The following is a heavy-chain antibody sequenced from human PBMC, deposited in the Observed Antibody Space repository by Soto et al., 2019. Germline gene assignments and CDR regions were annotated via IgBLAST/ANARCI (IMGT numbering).Heavy chain of an antibody. V-gene: IGHV1-3*01. J-gene: IGHJ4*02. CDR2: INAGNGNT. CDR1: GYTFTSYA. CDR3: ARSITMIVVFLPSY. D-gene: IGHD3-22*01. Sequence: ASVKVSCQASGYTFTSYAVHWVRQAPGQRLEWMGWINAGNGNTKYSQKFQGRVTITRDTSASTAYMELSSLRSEDTAVYYCARSITMIVVFLPSYWGQGILVTVSS.